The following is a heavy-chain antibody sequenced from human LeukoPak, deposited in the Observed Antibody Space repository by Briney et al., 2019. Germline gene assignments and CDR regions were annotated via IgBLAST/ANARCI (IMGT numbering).Heavy chain of an antibody. D-gene: IGHD3-9*01. CDR2: INGNSGAT. V-gene: IGHV1-2*02. J-gene: IGHJ4*02. Sequence: ASVKVSCKASGFTFTDHYMHWVRQVPGHGLEWMGWINGNSGATFYAQKSQDRITVTRDTSISTMYLELNRLTTDDTAVYYCVRDFDWGPDYWGQGTLVAVSS. CDR3: VRDFDWGPDY. CDR1: GFTFTDHY.